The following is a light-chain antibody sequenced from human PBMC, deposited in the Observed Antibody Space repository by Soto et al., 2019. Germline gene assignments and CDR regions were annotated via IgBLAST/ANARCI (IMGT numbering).Light chain of an antibody. J-gene: IGLJ1*01. V-gene: IGLV1-40*01. CDR1: SSNIGAGYD. CDR3: HTFDVRLTGGV. Sequence: QSVLTQPPSVSGAPGQRVTISCTGSSSNIGAGYDVHWYQQLPGAAPKLFIYANNKRPSGVPDRFSGSKSGTSASLAITGLQTEDEAYYHCHTFDVRLTGGVFVTGTKLTVL. CDR2: ANN.